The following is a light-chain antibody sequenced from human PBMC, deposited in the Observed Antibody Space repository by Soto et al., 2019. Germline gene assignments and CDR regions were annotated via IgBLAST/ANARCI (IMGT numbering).Light chain of an antibody. CDR3: QLGYTPPWT. CDR1: RTIYTS. Sequence: DIQMTQSPSYLSASVGDRVTITCRASRTIYTSLNWYQQKPGKAPKLLIYAASTLQSGVPSRFSGSGSGTDFTLTINTLQPEDFATYYCQLGYTPPWTFGQGTKVDIQ. V-gene: IGKV1-39*01. CDR2: AAS. J-gene: IGKJ1*01.